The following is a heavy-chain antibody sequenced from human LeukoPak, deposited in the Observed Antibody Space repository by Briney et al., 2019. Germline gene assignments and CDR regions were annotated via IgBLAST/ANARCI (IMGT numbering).Heavy chain of an antibody. J-gene: IGHJ4*02. CDR2: IYYSGST. CDR3: AREARLDYGDYIDYFDY. D-gene: IGHD4-17*01. Sequence: SETLSLTCSVSGGSISSYYWSWIRQPPGKGLEWIGYIYYSGSTNYNPSLKSRVTISADTSKNQFSLKLSSVTAADTAVYYCAREARLDYGDYIDYFDYWGQGTLVTVSS. CDR1: GGSISSYY. V-gene: IGHV4-59*01.